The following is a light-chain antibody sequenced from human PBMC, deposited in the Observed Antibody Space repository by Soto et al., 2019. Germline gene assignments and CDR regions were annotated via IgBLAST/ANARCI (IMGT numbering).Light chain of an antibody. CDR3: QHFGDSPIT. Sequence: EIVMTQSPATLSVSPGARDPLSCRASQSVSSNYLAWCQQQPGQAPRLLIYGASTRATGIPDRCSGTGSGTDFTLTISRLEPEDVAVYYCQHFGDSPITFGQGTQLEIK. V-gene: IGKV3-20*01. CDR2: GAS. J-gene: IGKJ5*01. CDR1: QSVSSNY.